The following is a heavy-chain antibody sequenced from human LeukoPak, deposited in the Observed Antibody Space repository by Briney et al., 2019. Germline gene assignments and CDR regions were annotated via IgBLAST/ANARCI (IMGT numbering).Heavy chain of an antibody. CDR3: ARDGSDDPEWFDP. D-gene: IGHD1-26*01. J-gene: IGHJ5*02. CDR1: GFTFSSYW. CDR2: IKQDGSEK. Sequence: GSLRLSCAASGFTFSSYWMSWVRQAPGKGLEWVANIKQDGSEKYYVGSVKGRFTISRDNAKNSLYPQMNSLRAEDTAVYYCARDGSDDPEWFDPWGQGTLVTVSS. V-gene: IGHV3-7*01.